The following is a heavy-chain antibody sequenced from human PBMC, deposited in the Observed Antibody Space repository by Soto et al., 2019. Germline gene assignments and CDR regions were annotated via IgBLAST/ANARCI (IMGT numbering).Heavy chain of an antibody. CDR2: VYNSGST. D-gene: IGHD6-13*01. CDR3: ARYRREAVAGYTLDN. J-gene: IGHJ4*02. CDR1: GGSFSGYY. Sequence: SETLSLTCAVYGGSFSGYYWTWIRQPPGKGLEWIGYVYNSGSTDYNPSLKSRVTISEDTSKSQFSLKVNSMTAADTAVYYCARYRREAVAGYTLDNWGQGILVTVSS. V-gene: IGHV4-59*13.